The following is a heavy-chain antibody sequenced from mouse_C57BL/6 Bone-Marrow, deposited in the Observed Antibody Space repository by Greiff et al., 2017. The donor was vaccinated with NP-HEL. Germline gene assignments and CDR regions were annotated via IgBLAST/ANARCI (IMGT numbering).Heavy chain of an antibody. CDR3: ARPHLYGPFDY. CDR2: ISDGGSYT. V-gene: IGHV5-4*01. J-gene: IGHJ2*01. CDR1: GFTFSSYA. Sequence: EVQGVESGGGLVKPGASLKLSCAASGFTFSSYAMSWVRQTPEKRLEWVATISDGGSYTYYPDNVKGRFTISRDNAKNNLYLQMSHLKSEDTAMYYCARPHLYGPFDYWGQGTTLTVSS. D-gene: IGHD1-1*01.